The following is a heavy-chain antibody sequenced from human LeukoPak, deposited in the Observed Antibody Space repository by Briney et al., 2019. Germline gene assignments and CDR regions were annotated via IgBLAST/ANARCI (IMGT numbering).Heavy chain of an antibody. D-gene: IGHD6-13*01. CDR2: ISAYNGNT. CDR1: GYTFTSYG. J-gene: IGHJ5*02. Sequence: ASVKVSCKASGYTFTSYGISWVRQAPGQGLEWMGWISAYNGNTNYAQKLQGRVTMTTDTSTSTAYMELRSLRSDDTAVYYCARDSPLYSGSWTDNWFDPWGQGTLVTVSS. CDR3: ARDSPLYSGSWTDNWFDP. V-gene: IGHV1-18*01.